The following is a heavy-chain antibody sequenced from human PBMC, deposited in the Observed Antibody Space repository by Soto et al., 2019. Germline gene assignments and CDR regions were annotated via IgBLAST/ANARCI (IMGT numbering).Heavy chain of an antibody. D-gene: IGHD3-22*01. CDR2: INPNSGVT. Sequence: GASVKVSCKTSGYTFTLYFMHWVRQAPGEGLEWMGWINPNSGVTQYAQKYQGRVTMTSDTSISTAYTDLTGLTSDDTAVYYCARDPSDSSGNYDYWG. CDR3: ARDPSDSSGNYDY. CDR1: GYTFTLYF. V-gene: IGHV1-2*02. J-gene: IGHJ4*01.